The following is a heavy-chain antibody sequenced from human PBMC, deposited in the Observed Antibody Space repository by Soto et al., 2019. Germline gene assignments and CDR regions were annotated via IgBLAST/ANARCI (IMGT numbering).Heavy chain of an antibody. CDR2: VIPIIGEG. CDR1: GGTFSSQT. V-gene: IGHV1-69*02. CDR3: ARPAVNDLDADSSAFDI. D-gene: IGHD1-1*01. Sequence: QVQLVQSGAEVKEPGSSVKVSCKVSGGTFSSQTINWVRQVPGQGLEWMGSVIPIIGEGKYAQSFLGRVTIPADRSTRTAYRELRSLRSEDTAVYYCARPAVNDLDADSSAFDIWGQGTMVTVSS. J-gene: IGHJ3*02.